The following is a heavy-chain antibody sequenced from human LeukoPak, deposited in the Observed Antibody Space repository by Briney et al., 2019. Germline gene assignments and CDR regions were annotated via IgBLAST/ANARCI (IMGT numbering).Heavy chain of an antibody. D-gene: IGHD2-21*01. CDR2: ISDSGGRT. Sequence: GGALRLSCAVSGITLSNYGMSWVRQAPGKGLEWVAGISDSGGRTNYADSVKGRFTISRDNPKNTLYLQMNSLRAEDTAVYFCAKRGVVIRVILVGFHKEAYYFDSWGQGALVTVSS. V-gene: IGHV3-23*01. J-gene: IGHJ4*02. CDR3: AKRGVVIRVILVGFHKEAYYFDS. CDR1: GITLSNYG.